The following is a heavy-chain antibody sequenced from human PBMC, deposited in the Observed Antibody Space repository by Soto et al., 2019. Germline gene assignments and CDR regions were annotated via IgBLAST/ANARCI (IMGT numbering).Heavy chain of an antibody. CDR3: ARDQRTYYYYYGMDV. Sequence: GGSLRLSCAASGFTFSSYAMHWVRQAPGKGLEWVAVISYDGSNKYYADSVKGRFTISRDNSKNTLYLQMNSLRAEDTAVYYCARDQRTYYYYYGMDVWGQGTTVTVYS. D-gene: IGHD6-25*01. CDR1: GFTFSSYA. V-gene: IGHV3-30-3*01. J-gene: IGHJ6*02. CDR2: ISYDGSNK.